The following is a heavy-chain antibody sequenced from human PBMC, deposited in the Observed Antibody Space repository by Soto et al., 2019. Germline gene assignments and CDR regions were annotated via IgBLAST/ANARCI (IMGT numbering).Heavy chain of an antibody. Sequence: GGSLRLSCAASGFTFSSYGMHWVRQAPGKGLEWVAVIWYDGSNKYYADSVKGRFTISRDNSKNTLYLQMNSLRAEDTAVYYCANQVPPTRMWFGDSDYWGQGTLVTVSS. D-gene: IGHD3-10*01. CDR2: IWYDGSNK. CDR3: ANQVPPTRMWFGDSDY. CDR1: GFTFSSYG. V-gene: IGHV3-33*06. J-gene: IGHJ4*02.